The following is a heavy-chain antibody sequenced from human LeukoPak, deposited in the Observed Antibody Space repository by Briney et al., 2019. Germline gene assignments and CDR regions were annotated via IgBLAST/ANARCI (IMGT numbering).Heavy chain of an antibody. J-gene: IGHJ6*03. CDR3: AKDPWSSSSTWYYYMDV. V-gene: IGHV3-23*01. D-gene: IGHD6-6*01. CDR1: GFSFSSYA. Sequence: GGSLRLSCAASGFSFSSYAMTWVRQAPGKGLEWVSVINTSGDTTNYADSVKGRFTFSRDNSKNTLYPQMNSLRAEDTAVYYSAKDPWSSSSTWYYYMDVWGKGTTVTVSS. CDR2: INTSGDTT.